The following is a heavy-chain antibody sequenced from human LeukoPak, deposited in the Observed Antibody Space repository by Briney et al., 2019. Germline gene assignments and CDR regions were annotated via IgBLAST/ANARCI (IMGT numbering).Heavy chain of an antibody. V-gene: IGHV3-48*04. Sequence: GGSLRLSCAASGFTFSSYWMSWVRQAPGKGLEWVSYISSSGSTIYYADSVKGRFTISRDNAKNSLYLQMNSLRAEDTAVYYCARYQLLSTYYYYYMDVWGKGTTVTISS. CDR3: ARYQLLSTYYYYYMDV. CDR1: GFTFSSYW. CDR2: ISSSGSTI. D-gene: IGHD2-2*01. J-gene: IGHJ6*03.